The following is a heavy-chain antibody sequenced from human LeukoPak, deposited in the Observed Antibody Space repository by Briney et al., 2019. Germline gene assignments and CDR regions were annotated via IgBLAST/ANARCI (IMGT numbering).Heavy chain of an antibody. Sequence: GESLKISCKGSGYSFTSYWIGWVRQMPGKGLGWMGIIYPGDSDTRYSPSFQGQVTISADKSISTAYLQWSSLKASDTAMYYCARHRGDDILTGYYYYFDYWGQGTLVTVSS. V-gene: IGHV5-51*01. CDR3: ARHRGDDILTGYYYYFDY. CDR1: GYSFTSYW. J-gene: IGHJ4*02. D-gene: IGHD3-9*01. CDR2: IYPGDSDT.